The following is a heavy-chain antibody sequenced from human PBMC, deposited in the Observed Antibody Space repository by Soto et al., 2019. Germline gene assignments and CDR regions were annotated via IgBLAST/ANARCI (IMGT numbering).Heavy chain of an antibody. Sequence: PGESLKISCKGSGYSFTSYWIGWVRQMPGKGLEWMGIIYPGDSDTRYSPSSQGQVTISADKSISTAYLQWSSLKASDTAMYYCARVRDSSSSFYYYYGMDVWGQGTTVTVSS. D-gene: IGHD6-6*01. J-gene: IGHJ6*02. CDR2: IYPGDSDT. CDR3: ARVRDSSSSFYYYYGMDV. V-gene: IGHV5-51*01. CDR1: GYSFTSYW.